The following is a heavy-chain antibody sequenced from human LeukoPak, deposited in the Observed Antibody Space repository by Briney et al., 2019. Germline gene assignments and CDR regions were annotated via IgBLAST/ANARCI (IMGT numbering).Heavy chain of an antibody. Sequence: GGSLRLSYAASGFTFSSSAMSWVRQAPGKGLEWVSSISGSGGSTHYADSVKGRFTISRDKTKNTLYLQMNSLRAEDTAVYYCAKDATMIVVGTSFDYWGQGTLVTVSS. CDR1: GFTFSSSA. J-gene: IGHJ4*02. V-gene: IGHV3-23*01. D-gene: IGHD3-22*01. CDR3: AKDATMIVVGTSFDY. CDR2: ISGSGGST.